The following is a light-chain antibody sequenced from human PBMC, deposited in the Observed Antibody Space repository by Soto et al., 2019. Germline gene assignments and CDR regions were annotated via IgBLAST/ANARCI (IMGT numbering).Light chain of an antibody. V-gene: IGLV2-14*01. J-gene: IGLJ1*01. CDR1: SSDVGGYNY. CDR3: SSYTSRSTLV. CDR2: EVT. Sequence: QSALTQPASVSGSPGQSITISCTGTSSDVGGYNYVSWYQQHPGKAPKLMIYEVTNRPSGVSNRFSGSKSGNTASLTISGLQADDEADYYGSSYTSRSTLVFGTGTKLTVL.